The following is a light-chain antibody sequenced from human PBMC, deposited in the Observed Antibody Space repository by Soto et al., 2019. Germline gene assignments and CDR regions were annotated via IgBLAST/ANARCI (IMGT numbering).Light chain of an antibody. CDR1: QSISSY. CDR2: AAS. J-gene: IGKJ4*01. Sequence: DIQMTQSPSSLSASVGDRVTITCRASQSISSYLNWYQQKPGKAPKLLIYAASSMQSGVPSRFSGSGSGTDFTLTISSLQPEDFATYYWQQSYSTLLTFGGGTKVEI. V-gene: IGKV1-39*01. CDR3: QQSYSTLLT.